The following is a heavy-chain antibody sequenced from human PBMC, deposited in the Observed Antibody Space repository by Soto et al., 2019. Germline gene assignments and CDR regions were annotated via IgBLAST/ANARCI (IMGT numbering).Heavy chain of an antibody. CDR3: AKMEGMDPWGDYFDY. J-gene: IGHJ4*02. D-gene: IGHD3-16*01. CDR2: IYGGGNGP. V-gene: IGHV3-23*01. CDR1: GFTFSDFA. Sequence: EVQVLESGGGLVQPGGSLRLSCAATGFTFSDFAMSWVRQAPGKGLEWVSRIYGGGNGPHYADSVKGRVTISRDNSKNTLYLQMNSLRAEDTAVYYCAKMEGMDPWGDYFDYWGQGTLVTVSS.